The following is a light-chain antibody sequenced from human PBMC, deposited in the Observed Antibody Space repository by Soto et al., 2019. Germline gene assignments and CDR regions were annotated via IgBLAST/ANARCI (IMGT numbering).Light chain of an antibody. V-gene: IGLV1-51*01. CDR1: SSNIGTDY. J-gene: IGLJ2*01. CDR3: GTWDSSLSAGV. Sequence: QSVLTQPPSVSAAPGQTVTISCSGSSSNIGTDYVSWYQQLPGTAPKLLIYDNNKRPSGVPDRFSGSKSVTSATLGITGLQTGDEADYYCGTWDSSLSAGVFGGGTQLTV. CDR2: DNN.